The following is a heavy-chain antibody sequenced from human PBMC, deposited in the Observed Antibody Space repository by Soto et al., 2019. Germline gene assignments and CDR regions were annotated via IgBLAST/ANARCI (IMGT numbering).Heavy chain of an antibody. CDR2: ISCCGGST. J-gene: IGHJ4*02. D-gene: IGHD6-19*01. Sequence: EVQLLESGGGVVQPGGSLRLSCVASGFNLKKFAMSWVGQAPGEGLEWVSGISCCGGSTSYADSVKGRFSIARDDSTNTLSLQMNNLRVEDTAQYYCAKADGEQWLLPHLDKWGQGTLVTVS. V-gene: IGHV3-23*01. CDR3: AKADGEQWLLPHLDK. CDR1: GFNLKKFA.